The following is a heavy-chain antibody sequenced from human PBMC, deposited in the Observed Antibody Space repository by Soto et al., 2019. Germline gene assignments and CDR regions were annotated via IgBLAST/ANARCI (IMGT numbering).Heavy chain of an antibody. Sequence: QLQLQESGPGLVKPSETLSLTCTVSGGSISSSSSYWGWIRQPPGKGMEWIGSIYYSGSTYYNPSLKSQVTLSVDTSKDLFSLKLRSGTDEATAVYDCARGPHILTGYPPRHFDYWGQGTLVTVSS. V-gene: IGHV4-39*01. CDR3: ARGPHILTGYPPRHFDY. J-gene: IGHJ4*02. CDR2: IYYSGST. D-gene: IGHD3-9*01. CDR1: GGSISSSSSY.